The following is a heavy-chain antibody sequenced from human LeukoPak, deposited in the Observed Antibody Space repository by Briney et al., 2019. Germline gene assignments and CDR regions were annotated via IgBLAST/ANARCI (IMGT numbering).Heavy chain of an antibody. D-gene: IGHD3-10*01. CDR3: ARALGSGFFDP. Sequence: PGGSLRLSCAASGFTFSSYDMHWVRQATGKGLEWVSAIGTAGDAYYPGSVKGRFTISRENAKNSLYLQMNGLRAGDTAVYYCARALGSGFFDPWGQGTLVTVSS. J-gene: IGHJ5*02. CDR2: IGTAGDA. CDR1: GFTFSSYD. V-gene: IGHV3-13*01.